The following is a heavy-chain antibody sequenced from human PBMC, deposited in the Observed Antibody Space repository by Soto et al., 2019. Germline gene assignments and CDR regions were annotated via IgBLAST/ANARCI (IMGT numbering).Heavy chain of an antibody. V-gene: IGHV4-4*02. J-gene: IGHJ5*02. D-gene: IGHD3-3*01. CDR1: GVSISSNNW. CDR3: ATLMTYPIFGPYNWFDP. Sequence: SETLSLTCAVSGVSISSNNWWSWVRQPPGKGLEWIGEIYHSGSTNYNPSLKSRVTISVDKSKNQFSLKLSSMTAADTAVYYCATLMTYPIFGPYNWFDPWGQGTLVTGSS. CDR2: IYHSGST.